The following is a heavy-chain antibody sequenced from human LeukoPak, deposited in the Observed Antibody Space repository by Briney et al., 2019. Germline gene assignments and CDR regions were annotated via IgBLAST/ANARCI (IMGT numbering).Heavy chain of an antibody. V-gene: IGHV4-30-2*06. CDR2: IHQSGDT. CDR1: GDSITSGGYY. D-gene: IGHD2-2*01. J-gene: IGHJ6*03. Sequence: SETLSLTCTVSGDSITSGGYYWSWIRQSPGKGLEWIAYIHQSGDTYSNPSLGSRVTASADTSKNQFSLKLSSVTAADTAVYYCARDRRDKEYQLPLGGSYYYYYYMDVWGKGTTVTVSS. CDR3: ARDRRDKEYQLPLGGSYYYYYYMDV.